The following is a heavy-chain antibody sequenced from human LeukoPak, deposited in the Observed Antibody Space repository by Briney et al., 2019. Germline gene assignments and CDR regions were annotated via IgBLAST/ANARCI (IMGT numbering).Heavy chain of an antibody. J-gene: IGHJ2*01. V-gene: IGHV4-59*01. CDR2: IYYSGST. CDR3: ARGLLTGRNWYFDL. Sequence: PSETLSLTCTVSGGSINSYYWSWIRQPPGKGLEWIGYIYYSGSTSYNPSLKSRVTISVDTSKNQFSLKLRSVTAADTAVYFCARGLLTGRNWYFDLWGRGTLLTASS. CDR1: GGSINSYY. D-gene: IGHD3-9*01.